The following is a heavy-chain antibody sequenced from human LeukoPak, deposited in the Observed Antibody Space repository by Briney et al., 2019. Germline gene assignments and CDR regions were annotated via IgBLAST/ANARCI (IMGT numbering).Heavy chain of an antibody. CDR1: GFTFSSYA. CDR2: IGGNT. V-gene: IGHV3-23*01. CDR3: AKEAGAGYGYGMDV. D-gene: IGHD3-9*01. J-gene: IGHJ6*02. Sequence: SLRLSCAASGFTFSSYALSWVRPAPGKGLEWVSSIGGNTYYADSVKGRFTISRDNSKNALFLQMNSVRAGDTPLYFCAKEAGAGYGYGMDVWGQGTTVTVSS.